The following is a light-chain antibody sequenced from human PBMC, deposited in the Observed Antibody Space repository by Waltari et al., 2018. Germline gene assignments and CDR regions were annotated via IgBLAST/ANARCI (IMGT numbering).Light chain of an antibody. CDR2: HAS. Sequence: EIVLTQSPGTLSLSPGERATLSCRASQSIGIYLAWYQQKPGQAPRLLMSHASSRATGNPDRFRVSGAGTDFSLTTGRLEPQDVAVYYCQKYESLPATSGHGTKVAI. V-gene: IGKV3-20*01. J-gene: IGKJ1*01. CDR3: QKYESLPAT. CDR1: QSIGIY.